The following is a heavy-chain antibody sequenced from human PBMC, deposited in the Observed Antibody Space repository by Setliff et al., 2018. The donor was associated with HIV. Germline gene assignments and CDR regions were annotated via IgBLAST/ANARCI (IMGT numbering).Heavy chain of an antibody. D-gene: IGHD3-3*01. CDR1: GGFIGTYY. V-gene: IGHV4-59*13. J-gene: IGHJ6*03. CDR2: VYYTGST. Sequence: SETLSLTCTVSGGFIGTYYWSWIRQSPGKGLEWIGSVYYTGSTNHNPSLESRVTMSVDTSKNQFSLRLMSLTAADTAIYYCARGRVTLNGVAAGHHYMDVWGKGNTVTVSS. CDR3: ARGRVTLNGVAAGHHYMDV.